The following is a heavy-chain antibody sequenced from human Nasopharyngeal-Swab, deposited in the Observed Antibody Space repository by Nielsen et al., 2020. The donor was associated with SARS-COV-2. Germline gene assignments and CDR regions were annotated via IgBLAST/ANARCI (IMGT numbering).Heavy chain of an antibody. CDR3: TTSGYYGT. CDR1: GLSFTHAW. V-gene: IGHV3-15*01. Sequence: GESLKISCAASGLSFTHAWMTWVRQAAGKGLEWVGRIKSKSDGGTADYAAAVEGRFTISRDDSKNSLYLEMNSLKTEDTAVYYCTTSGYYGTWGQGTLVTVSS. D-gene: IGHD3-22*01. J-gene: IGHJ4*02. CDR2: IKSKSDGGTA.